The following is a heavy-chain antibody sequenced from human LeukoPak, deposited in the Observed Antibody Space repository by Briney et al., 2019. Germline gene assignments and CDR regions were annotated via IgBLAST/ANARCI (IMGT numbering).Heavy chain of an antibody. CDR2: IIPMLGIP. V-gene: IGHV1-69*04. Sequence: ASVKASCKASGGTFSSYAISWVRQAPGQGLEWMGRIIPMLGIPNYAQKFQGRVTFTADRSTNTAYMALSSLRSEDTAVYYCARHSSRESFYDFDSWGQGALIIVSS. CDR1: GGTFSSYA. CDR3: ARHSSRESFYDFDS. D-gene: IGHD3-16*01. J-gene: IGHJ4*02.